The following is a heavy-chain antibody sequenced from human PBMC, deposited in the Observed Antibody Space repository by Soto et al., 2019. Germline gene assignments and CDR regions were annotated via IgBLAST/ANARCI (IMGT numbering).Heavy chain of an antibody. CDR1: GYTFTSYA. J-gene: IGHJ5*02. CDR3: ARDFYDILTGSHGWFDP. D-gene: IGHD3-9*01. Sequence: ASVKVSCKASGYTFTSYAMHWVRQAPGQRLEWMGWINAGNGNTKYSQEFQGRVTITRDTSASTAYMELSSLRSEDTAVYYCARDFYDILTGSHGWFDPWGQGTLVTVSS. CDR2: INAGNGNT. V-gene: IGHV1-3*01.